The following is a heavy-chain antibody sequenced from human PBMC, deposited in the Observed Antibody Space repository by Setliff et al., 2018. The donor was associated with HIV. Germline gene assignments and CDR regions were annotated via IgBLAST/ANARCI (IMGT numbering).Heavy chain of an antibody. CDR1: GGSISSRSHY. J-gene: IGHJ4*01. CDR2: IYFSGST. CDR3: ARLMHYHDSFWVLWREYYFDS. Sequence: TSETLSLTCTVSGGSISSRSHYWGWIRQPPGKGLEWIGSIYFSGSTNYNASLKSRLTMSIDTSKSQFSLTLSSVTAADTAVYYCARLMHYHDSFWVLWREYYFDSWGRGTLVTVSS. V-gene: IGHV4-39*07. D-gene: IGHD3-22*01.